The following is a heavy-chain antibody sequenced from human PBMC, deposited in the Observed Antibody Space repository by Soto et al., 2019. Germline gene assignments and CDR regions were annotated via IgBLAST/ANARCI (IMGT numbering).Heavy chain of an antibody. CDR2: TGHNGDST. V-gene: IGHV3-11*06. D-gene: IGHD3-22*01. CDR3: ARGDYYDSSGPFSDAFDI. CDR1: GLTISDFY. Sequence: GGSLRLSCEVSGLTISDFYMSWIRQAPGKGLEWVSYTGHNGDSTNYADSVKGRFTISRDNAKNSLYLQMNSLRAEDTAVYYCARGDYYDSSGPFSDAFDIWGQGTMVTVSS. J-gene: IGHJ3*02.